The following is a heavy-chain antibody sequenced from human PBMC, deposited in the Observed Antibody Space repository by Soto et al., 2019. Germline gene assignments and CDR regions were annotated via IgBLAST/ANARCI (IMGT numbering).Heavy chain of an antibody. J-gene: IGHJ5*02. V-gene: IGHV3-53*01. D-gene: IGHD6-19*01. CDR2: IYSGGST. CDR3: ARSRARGSGWARGFDP. Sequence: PGGSLRLSCAASGFTVSSNYMSWVRQAPGKGLEWVSVIYSGGSTYYADSVKGRFTISRDNSKNTLYLQMNSLRAEDTAVYYCARSRARGSGWARGFDPWGQGTLVTVSS. CDR1: GFTVSSNY.